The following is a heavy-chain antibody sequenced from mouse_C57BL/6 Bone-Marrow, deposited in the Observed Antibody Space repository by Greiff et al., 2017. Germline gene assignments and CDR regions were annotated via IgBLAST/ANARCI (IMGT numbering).Heavy chain of an antibody. CDR3: ARPYYSNYWYFDV. CDR2: IYPGSGST. D-gene: IGHD2-5*01. CDR1: GYTFTSYW. J-gene: IGHJ1*03. Sequence: QVQLQQPGAELVKPGASVKMSCKASGYTFTSYWITWVKQRPGQGLEWIGDIYPGSGSTNYNAKFKSKATLTVVTSNSTAYMQLSSLTSEDSAVYYCARPYYSNYWYFDVWGTGTTVTVSS. V-gene: IGHV1-55*01.